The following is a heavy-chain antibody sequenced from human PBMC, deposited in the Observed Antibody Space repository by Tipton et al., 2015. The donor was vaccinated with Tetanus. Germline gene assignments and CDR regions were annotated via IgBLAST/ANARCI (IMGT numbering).Heavy chain of an antibody. CDR1: GFSLSNYW. CDR2: VNTDGSEE. D-gene: IGHD6-25*01. CDR3: VSGGGY. V-gene: IGHV3-7*03. J-gene: IGHJ4*02. Sequence: GSLRLSCAASGFSLSNYWMNWVRQAPGKGLEWVASVNTDGSEEYYLDSVRGRFTISRDNARNSLSLQMISLRVEDTAVYYCVSGGGYWGQGTLVTVSS.